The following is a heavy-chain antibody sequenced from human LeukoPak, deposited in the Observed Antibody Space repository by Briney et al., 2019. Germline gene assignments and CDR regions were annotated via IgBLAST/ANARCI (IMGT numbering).Heavy chain of an antibody. CDR2: IYPDDSDT. Sequence: GESLKISCKGAGYNFTNSWIGWVRQLPGKGLEWMGIIYPDDSDTRYSPSFEGHVTISADKSISTAYLQGSSLKASDTAMYYCGRHEGVYYDYVWGSYRPDKGDFYMDVWGKGTTVTVSS. J-gene: IGHJ6*03. D-gene: IGHD3-16*02. CDR3: GRHEGVYYDYVWGSYRPDKGDFYMDV. CDR1: GYNFTNSW. V-gene: IGHV5-51*01.